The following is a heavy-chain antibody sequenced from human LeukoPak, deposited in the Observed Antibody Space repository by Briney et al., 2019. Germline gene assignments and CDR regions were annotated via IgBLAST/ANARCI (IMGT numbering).Heavy chain of an antibody. Sequence: GGSLRLSCAASGFTFSSYAMSWVRQAPGKGLEWVAVISYDGSNKYYADSVKGRFTISRGNSKNTLYLQMNSLRAEDTAVYYCARVSDGWAYFDYWGQGTLVTVSS. CDR3: ARVSDGWAYFDY. CDR1: GFTFSSYA. D-gene: IGHD5-24*01. CDR2: ISYDGSNK. J-gene: IGHJ4*02. V-gene: IGHV3-30-3*01.